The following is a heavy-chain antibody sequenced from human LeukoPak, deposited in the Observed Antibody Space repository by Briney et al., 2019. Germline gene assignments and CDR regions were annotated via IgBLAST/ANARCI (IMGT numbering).Heavy chain of an antibody. J-gene: IGHJ4*02. V-gene: IGHV3-48*01. CDR2: ITTSSSV. Sequence: GGSLRLSCAASGFTFSSYNMNWVRQAPGKGLEWVSSITTSSSVFYADSVKGRFTISRDNAQNSLYLQMNSLRADDTAVYYCAKVSGPYYYDSSGSYFDYWGQGTLVTVSS. CDR1: GFTFSSYN. CDR3: AKVSGPYYYDSSGSYFDY. D-gene: IGHD3-22*01.